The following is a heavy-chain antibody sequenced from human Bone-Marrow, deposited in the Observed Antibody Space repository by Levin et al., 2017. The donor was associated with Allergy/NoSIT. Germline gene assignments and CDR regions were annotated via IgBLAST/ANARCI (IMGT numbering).Heavy chain of an antibody. D-gene: IGHD6-13*01. Sequence: GGSLRLSCAASGFTFSSYSMNWVRQAPGKGLEWVSSISSSSSYIYYADSVKGRFTISRDNAKNSLYLQMNSLRAEDTAVYYCAREGYSSSWERFQEREWFDPWGQGTLVTVSS. CDR3: AREGYSSSWERFQEREWFDP. CDR2: ISSSSSYI. CDR1: GFTFSSYS. J-gene: IGHJ5*02. V-gene: IGHV3-21*01.